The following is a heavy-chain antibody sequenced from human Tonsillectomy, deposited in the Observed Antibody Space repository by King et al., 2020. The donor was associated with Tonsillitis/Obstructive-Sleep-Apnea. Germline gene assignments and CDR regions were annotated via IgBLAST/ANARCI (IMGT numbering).Heavy chain of an antibody. CDR3: ARDLYSGSYCAFDI. CDR1: GFTFSSYE. D-gene: IGHD1-26*01. V-gene: IGHV3-48*03. CDR2: ISSSGSTI. Sequence: VQLVESGGGLVQPGGSLRLSCAASGFTFSSYETNWVRQAPGKGLEWVSYISSSGSTIYYADSVKGRFTIPRDNAKNSLYLQMNSLRAEATAVYYCARDLYSGSYCAFDIWGQETTLTVSS. J-gene: IGHJ3*02.